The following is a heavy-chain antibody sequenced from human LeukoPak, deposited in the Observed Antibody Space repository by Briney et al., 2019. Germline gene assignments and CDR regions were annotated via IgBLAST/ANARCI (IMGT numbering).Heavy chain of an antibody. V-gene: IGHV4-39*07. J-gene: IGHJ3*02. CDR1: GGSISSSSYY. CDR2: IYYSGST. Sequence: SETLSLTCTVSGGSISSSSYYWGWIRQPPGKELEWIGSIYYSGSTYYNPSLKSRVTISVDTSKNQFSLKLSSVTAADTAVYYCARAYDILTGPDAFDIWGQGTMVTVSS. CDR3: ARAYDILTGPDAFDI. D-gene: IGHD3-9*01.